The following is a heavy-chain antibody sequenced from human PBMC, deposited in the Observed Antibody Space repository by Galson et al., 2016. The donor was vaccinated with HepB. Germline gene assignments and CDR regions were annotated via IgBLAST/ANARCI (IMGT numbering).Heavy chain of an antibody. CDR1: GYSFTNYW. J-gene: IGHJ6*02. Sequence: QSGAEVKKPGESLRISCKGSGYSFTNYWITWVRQMPGKGLEWMGRIDPSDSYTTYSPSFQGHVSISAAKSINTAYLQWSSLKASDTAMFYCARIRGYSSGNYFMDVWGQGTTVTVSS. V-gene: IGHV5-10-1*01. D-gene: IGHD5-18*01. CDR3: ARIRGYSSGNYFMDV. CDR2: IDPSDSYT.